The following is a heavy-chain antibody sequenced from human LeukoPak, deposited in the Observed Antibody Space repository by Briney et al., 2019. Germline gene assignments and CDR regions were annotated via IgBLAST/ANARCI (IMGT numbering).Heavy chain of an antibody. CDR2: IYYSGST. D-gene: IGHD2-2*01. CDR3: ARVHCSSTSCYAFDY. Sequence: SETLSPTCTVSGGSISSSSYYWGWIRQPPGKGLEWIGSIYYSGSTYYNPSLKSRVTISVDTSKNQFSLKLSSVTAADTAVYYCARVHCSSTSCYAFDYWGQGTLVTVSS. J-gene: IGHJ4*02. CDR1: GGSISSSSYY. V-gene: IGHV4-39*07.